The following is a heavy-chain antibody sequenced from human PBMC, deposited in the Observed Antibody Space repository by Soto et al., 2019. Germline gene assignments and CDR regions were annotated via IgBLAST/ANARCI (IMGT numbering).Heavy chain of an antibody. CDR2: IYYSGST. Sequence: QVQLQESGPGLVKPSETLSLTCTVSGGCISSYYWSWIRQPPGKGLEWIGYIYYSGSTNYNPSLKSRVTISADTSKNQFSLKLNSMTAADTAVYYCARHNYGSGSTYFDYWGQGTLVTVSS. CDR3: ARHNYGSGSTYFDY. V-gene: IGHV4-59*08. J-gene: IGHJ4*02. CDR1: GGCISSYY. D-gene: IGHD3-10*01.